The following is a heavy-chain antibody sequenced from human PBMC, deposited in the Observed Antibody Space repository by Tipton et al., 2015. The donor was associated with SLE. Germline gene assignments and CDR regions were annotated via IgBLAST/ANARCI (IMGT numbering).Heavy chain of an antibody. Sequence: GASISSGGYYWSWIRQHPGEGLEWIGYIYNSGSAHYNASLKSRLTISVDTSKNQFSLTLSSVTAADTAVYYCARDRRGWYFDLWGRGTLVTVSS. D-gene: IGHD3-10*01. CDR2: IYNSGSA. CDR3: ARDRRGWYFDL. V-gene: IGHV4-31*02. CDR1: GASISSGGYY. J-gene: IGHJ2*01.